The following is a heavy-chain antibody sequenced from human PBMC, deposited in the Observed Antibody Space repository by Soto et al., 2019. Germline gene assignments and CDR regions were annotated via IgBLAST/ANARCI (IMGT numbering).Heavy chain of an antibody. CDR2: TYYRAKWYN. J-gene: IGHJ4*02. CDR1: GDSVSSNSAA. CDR3: ARDSGPLVTMIVVDHGGFDY. V-gene: IGHV6-1*01. Sequence: QVQLQQSGPGLVKPSQTLSLTCAISGDSVSSNSAAWNWIRQSPSRGLEWLGRTYYRAKWYNDYAVSVKSRITINPDTSKNQFSLQLNSVTPEDTAVYYCARDSGPLVTMIVVDHGGFDYWGQGTLVTVSS. D-gene: IGHD3-22*01.